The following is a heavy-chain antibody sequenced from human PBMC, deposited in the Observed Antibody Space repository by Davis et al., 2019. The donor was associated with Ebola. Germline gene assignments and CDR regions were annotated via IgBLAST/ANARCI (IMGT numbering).Heavy chain of an antibody. Sequence: SETLSLTCAVYGGSFSGYYWSWIRQPPGKGLEWIGEINHSGSTNYNPSLKSRVTISVDTSKNQFSLKLSSVTAADTAVYYCARDRVEDIVVVVAAPLEYYGMDVWAQGTTVTVSS. CDR1: GGSFSGYY. V-gene: IGHV4-34*01. CDR3: ARDRVEDIVVVVAAPLEYYGMDV. CDR2: INHSGST. J-gene: IGHJ6*02. D-gene: IGHD2-15*01.